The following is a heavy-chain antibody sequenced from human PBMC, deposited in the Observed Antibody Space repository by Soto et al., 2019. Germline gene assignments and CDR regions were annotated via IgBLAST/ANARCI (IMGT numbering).Heavy chain of an antibody. D-gene: IGHD2-8*01. Sequence: EVQLVESGGGLVKPGGSLRLSCAASGFTFSNAWMNWVRQAPGKGLEWVGRIKSKTDGGTTDYAAPVKGRFTISRDDSKNTLYLQMYSLKTEDTAVHYCLLMVYPPYWYFDLWGRGTLVTLSS. CDR1: GFTFSNAW. V-gene: IGHV3-15*07. J-gene: IGHJ2*01. CDR3: LLMVYPPYWYFDL. CDR2: IKSKTDGGTT.